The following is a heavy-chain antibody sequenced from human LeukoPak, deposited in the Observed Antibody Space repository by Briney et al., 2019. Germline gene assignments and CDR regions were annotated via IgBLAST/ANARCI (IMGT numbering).Heavy chain of an antibody. V-gene: IGHV3-74*01. CDR3: ARGIAATGNPNWFDP. CDR1: GLTFSSYW. CDR2: INTGRSWT. Sequence: GGSLRLSCVASGLTFSSYWMHWVRQAPGKGLVWVSVINTGRSWTNYADSAKGRFTISRDNAKNTLYLQMNSLRAEDTAVYYCARGIAATGNPNWFDPWGQGTLVTVSS. D-gene: IGHD6-13*01. J-gene: IGHJ5*02.